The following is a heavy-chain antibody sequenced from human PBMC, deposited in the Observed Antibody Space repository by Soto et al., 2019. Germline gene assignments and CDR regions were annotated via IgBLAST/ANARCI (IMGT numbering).Heavy chain of an antibody. V-gene: IGHV1-69*13. CDR2: IIPIFGTA. CDR1: GGTFSSYA. D-gene: IGHD6-13*01. Sequence: ASVKVSCKASGGTFSSYAISWVRQAPGQGLEWMGGIIPIFGTANYAQKFQGRVTITADESTSTAYMELSSLRSEDTAVYYCARTSGPAGSFWFDPWGQGTLVTVSS. CDR3: ARTSGPAGSFWFDP. J-gene: IGHJ5*02.